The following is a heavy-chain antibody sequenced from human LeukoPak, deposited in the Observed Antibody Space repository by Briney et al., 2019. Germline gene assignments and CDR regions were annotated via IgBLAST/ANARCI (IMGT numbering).Heavy chain of an antibody. J-gene: IGHJ4*02. CDR2: INTNTGNP. V-gene: IGHV7-4-1*02. CDR3: ARFTTATPYYFDC. Sequence: ASVKVSCKASGYTFTSYYIHWVRQAPGQGLEWMGWINTNTGNPTYAQGFTGRFVFSLDTSVSTAYMQISSLKAEDTAVYFCARFTTATPYYFDCWGQGTLVTVSS. D-gene: IGHD1-1*01. CDR1: GYTFTSYY.